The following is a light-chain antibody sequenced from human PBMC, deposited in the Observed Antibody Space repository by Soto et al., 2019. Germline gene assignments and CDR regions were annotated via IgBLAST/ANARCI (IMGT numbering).Light chain of an antibody. J-gene: IGKJ2*01. CDR3: MQSIQVTYT. CDR1: QSLLHSDGKTY. V-gene: IGKV2D-29*02. CDR2: ETS. Sequence: DIVMTQTPLSLSVTPGQPASMSCKSSQSLLHSDGKTYVYWYLQKPGQSPQLLIYETSNRYYGVPDRFSGSGSVTDFTLKISRVEAEDVGVYFCMQSIQVTYTFGQGTKLEIK.